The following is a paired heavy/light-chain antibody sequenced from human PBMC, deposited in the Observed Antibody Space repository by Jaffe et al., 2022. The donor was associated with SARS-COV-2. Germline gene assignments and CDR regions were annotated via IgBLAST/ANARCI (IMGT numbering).Light chain of an antibody. V-gene: IGKV1-39*01. Sequence: DIQMTQSPSSLSASAGDRVTIVCRASQSVSTYLNWYQQKPGKAPNLLIYAASTLQSGVPSRFSGNGSGTDFTLTISSLQPEDFATYYCQQSSSSPRTFGQGTKVEIK. J-gene: IGKJ1*01. CDR3: QQSSSSPRT. CDR2: AAS. CDR1: QSVSTY.
Heavy chain of an antibody. CDR3: ARYEDKRGSWYPRSVENWFDP. D-gene: IGHD6-13*01. CDR2: ISGSGGNT. CDR1: GFTFSSYA. V-gene: IGHV3-23*01. J-gene: IGHJ5*02. Sequence: EVQLLESGGGLVQPGGSLRLSCAASGFTFSSYALSWVRQAPGGGLEWVSLISGSGGNTYYADSVKGRFTISRDSSKNTLYLQMNSLRVEDTAVYYCARYEDKRGSWYPRSVENWFDPWGQGTLVTVSS.